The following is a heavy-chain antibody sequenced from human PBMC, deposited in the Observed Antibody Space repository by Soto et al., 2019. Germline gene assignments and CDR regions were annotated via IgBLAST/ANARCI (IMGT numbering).Heavy chain of an antibody. V-gene: IGHV3-23*01. J-gene: IGHJ6*03. D-gene: IGHD2-2*02. CDR3: VRESRHTVMSVYYDPAV. CDR2: ISGSGGST. Sequence: GKGLEWVSAISGSGGSTNYAESVKGRFTISIDNSKNTLYLQMNNLRVADTVVYYCVRESRHTVMSVYYDPAVRANGSAVTVS.